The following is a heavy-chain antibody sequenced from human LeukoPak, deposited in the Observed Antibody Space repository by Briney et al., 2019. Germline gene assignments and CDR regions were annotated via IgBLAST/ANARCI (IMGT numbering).Heavy chain of an antibody. Sequence: GGSLRLSCAASGFTFSSYSMNWVRQAPGKGLEWLSYISSSSSIIYYADSVKGRFTISRDNAKNSLYLQMNSLRDEDTAVYYCARDGDSSGYYAAFDIWGQGTMVTVSS. J-gene: IGHJ3*02. V-gene: IGHV3-48*02. D-gene: IGHD3-22*01. CDR2: ISSSSSII. CDR1: GFTFSSYS. CDR3: ARDGDSSGYYAAFDI.